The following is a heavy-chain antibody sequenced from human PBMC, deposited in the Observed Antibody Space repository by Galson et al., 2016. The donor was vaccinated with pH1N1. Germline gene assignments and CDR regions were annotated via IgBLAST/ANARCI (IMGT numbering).Heavy chain of an antibody. CDR2: IFHSGST. V-gene: IGHV4-38-2*01. CDR3: AGSIPVTALDAFDL. J-gene: IGHJ3*01. Sequence: ETLSLTCAVSGYSIISGYYWGWVRQPPGKGLEWIGSIFHSGSTYYNPSLKSRVTISVDTSRNQFSLTLSSVTAADTALYYGAGSIPVTALDAFDLWGQGTMVTVSS. D-gene: IGHD2-21*02. CDR1: GYSIISGYY.